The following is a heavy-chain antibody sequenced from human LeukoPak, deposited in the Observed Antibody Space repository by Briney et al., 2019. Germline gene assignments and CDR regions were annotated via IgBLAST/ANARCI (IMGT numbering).Heavy chain of an antibody. CDR2: IYYSGST. CDR3: ARYHGIVGLFDY. Sequence: PSETLSLTCTVSGGSISSYYWSWIRQPPGKGLEWIGYIYYSGSTNYNPSLKSRVTISVDTSKNQFSLKMNYVTAADTAVYYCARYHGIVGLFDYWGQGALVTVSS. V-gene: IGHV4-59*01. J-gene: IGHJ4*02. CDR1: GGSISSYY. D-gene: IGHD1-26*01.